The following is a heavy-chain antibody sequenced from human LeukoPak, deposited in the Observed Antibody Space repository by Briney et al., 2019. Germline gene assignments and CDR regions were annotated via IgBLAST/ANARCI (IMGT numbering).Heavy chain of an antibody. V-gene: IGHV3-7*01. Sequence: PGGSLRLSCAASGFTFSSYWMSWVRQAPGKGLEWVANIKQDGSEKYYVDSVKGRFTISRDNAKNSLYLQMNSLRAEDTAVYYCAREIRQLARPPDAFDIWGQGTMVTVSS. CDR2: IKQDGSEK. CDR1: GFTFSSYW. J-gene: IGHJ3*02. D-gene: IGHD6-6*01. CDR3: AREIRQLARPPDAFDI.